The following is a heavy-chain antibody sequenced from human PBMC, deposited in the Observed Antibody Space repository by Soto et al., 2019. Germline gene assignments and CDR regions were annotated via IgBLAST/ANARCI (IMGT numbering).Heavy chain of an antibody. CDR3: VRWSYLDY. D-gene: IGHD3-3*01. CDR2: IPQDGSDG. Sequence: DVQLKESGGGLVQPGQSLRLSCEVSGFTLSMYSMTWVRQAPGKGLEWVAKIPQDGSDGHYLDSVKGRFTISRDNAKNSVYLQMNNLRGDDTAVYYCVRWSYLDYWGQGTRVTVSS. V-gene: IGHV3-7*03. J-gene: IGHJ4*02. CDR1: GFTLSMYS.